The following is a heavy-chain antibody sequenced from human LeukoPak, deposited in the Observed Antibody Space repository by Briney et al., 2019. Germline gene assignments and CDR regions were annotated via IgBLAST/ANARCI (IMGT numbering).Heavy chain of an antibody. CDR3: ATDSLRNDAFDI. J-gene: IGHJ3*02. Sequence: ASVKVSCKVSGYTLTELSMHWVRQAPGKGLEWMGGFDPEDGDTIYAQKFQGRVTMTEDTSTDTAYMELSSLRSEDTAVYYCATDSLRNDAFDIWGQGTMVTVSS. D-gene: IGHD4-17*01. V-gene: IGHV1-24*01. CDR1: GYTLTELS. CDR2: FDPEDGDT.